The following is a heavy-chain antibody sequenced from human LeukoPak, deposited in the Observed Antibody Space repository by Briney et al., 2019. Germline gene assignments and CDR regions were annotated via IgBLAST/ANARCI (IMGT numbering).Heavy chain of an antibody. CDR3: ARHYYYDSGTYDY. V-gene: IGHV3-7*03. CDR1: GFTFSSYW. D-gene: IGHD3-22*01. CDR2: INHNGNVN. J-gene: IGHJ4*02. Sequence: PGGSLRLSCAASGFTFSSYWMNWARQAPGKGLEWVASINHNGNVNYYVDSVKGRFTISRDNAKNSLYLQMSNLRAEDTAVYYCARHYYYDSGTYDYWGQGTLVTVSS.